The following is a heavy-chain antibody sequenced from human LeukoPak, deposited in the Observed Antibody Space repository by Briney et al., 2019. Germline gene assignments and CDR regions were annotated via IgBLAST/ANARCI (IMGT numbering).Heavy chain of an antibody. CDR3: ATYPGLARMDV. CDR1: GFTFSTYN. CDR2: MSSSSSYK. J-gene: IGHJ6*02. D-gene: IGHD5-12*01. Sequence: GGSLRLSCVASGFTFSTYNMNWVRQAPGKGLEWVSSMSSSSSYKYYADSVKGRFTITRDNAKNSMFLQMNSLIAEDTAVYYCATYPGLARMDVWGQGTTVTVSS. V-gene: IGHV3-21*01.